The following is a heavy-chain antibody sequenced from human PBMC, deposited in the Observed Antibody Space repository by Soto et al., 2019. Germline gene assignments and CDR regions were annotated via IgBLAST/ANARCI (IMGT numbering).Heavy chain of an antibody. V-gene: IGHV1-3*01. CDR3: ARDNVGGDLHKGELEY. CDR2: INAGNGKT. Sequence: QVQLVQSGAEVKKPGASVKVSCKASGYTFNSYVLHWVRQAPGQRLEWMVWINAGNGKTRYSQKLQGRLTFARDTSASTAYMELSSLRSEDTAVYYCARDNVGGDLHKGELEYWGQGTLVTVSS. CDR1: GYTFNSYV. J-gene: IGHJ4*02. D-gene: IGHD3-10*01.